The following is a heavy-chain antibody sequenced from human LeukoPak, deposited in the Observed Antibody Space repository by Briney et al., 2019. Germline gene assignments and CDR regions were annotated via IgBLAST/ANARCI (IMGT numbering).Heavy chain of an antibody. D-gene: IGHD3-3*01. J-gene: IGHJ6*03. CDR2: MYYSGSA. Sequence: SETLSLTCTVSGASISGSGYYWGWIRQPPGKGLEWIGNMYYSGSAYYNASLESRVTISVDTSKNQFSLKLSSVTVADTAVYYCAREIHGDFWSGYYYYYYMDVWGEGTTVTVSS. CDR3: AREIHGDFWSGYYYYYYMDV. CDR1: GASISGSGYY. V-gene: IGHV4-39*07.